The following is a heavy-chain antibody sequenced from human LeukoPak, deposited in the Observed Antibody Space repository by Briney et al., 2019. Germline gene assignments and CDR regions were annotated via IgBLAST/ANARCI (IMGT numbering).Heavy chain of an antibody. Sequence: ASVKVSCKASGYTFTNYYMHWVRQAPGQGLEWMGIINPSGGGTDYAQKFRGRLTMTRDTSTRTVYMELSSLTSEDTAVYYCARDTRDRNDYGDYSPDYWGQGSLVTVSS. CDR2: INPSGGGT. J-gene: IGHJ4*02. V-gene: IGHV1-46*01. D-gene: IGHD4-17*01. CDR1: GYTFTNYY. CDR3: ARDTRDRNDYGDYSPDY.